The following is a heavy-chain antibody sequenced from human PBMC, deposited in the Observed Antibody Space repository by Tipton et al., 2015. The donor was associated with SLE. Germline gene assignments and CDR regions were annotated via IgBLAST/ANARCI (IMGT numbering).Heavy chain of an antibody. CDR2: ISSTGIYL. V-gene: IGHV3-21*03. Sequence: SLRLSCTSSGFTFSFYNMNWVRQAPGEGLEWGSSISSTGIYLYNADSLKGRFTISRDNAKNSLYLQMNSLRAEDTAVYYCARDRGPEGSGWYFDLWGRGTLVTVSS. CDR1: GFTFSFYN. CDR3: ARDRGPEGSGWYFDL. D-gene: IGHD3-10*01. J-gene: IGHJ2*01.